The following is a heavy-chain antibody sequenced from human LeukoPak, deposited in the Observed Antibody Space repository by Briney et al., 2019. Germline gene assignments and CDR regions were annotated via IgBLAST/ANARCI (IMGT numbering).Heavy chain of an antibody. J-gene: IGHJ4*02. CDR3: AGAPAGGSDWLSPFDY. CDR2: IYYSGTT. CDR1: GVSISSTTLY. Sequence: SETLSLTCTVPGVSISSTTLYWGWVRQSPGKGLEWIATIYYSGTTYYNPSLKSRVTISVDTSKNPFSLRLTSVTAADTAIYYCAGAPAGGSDWLSPFDYWGQGPLVTVSS. D-gene: IGHD3-9*01. V-gene: IGHV4-39*01.